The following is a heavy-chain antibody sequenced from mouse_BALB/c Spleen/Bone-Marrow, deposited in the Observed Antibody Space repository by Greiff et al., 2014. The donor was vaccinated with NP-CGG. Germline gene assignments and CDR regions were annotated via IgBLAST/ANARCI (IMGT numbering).Heavy chain of an antibody. CDR1: GYTFTSYW. CDR3: TGTYEYFDY. V-gene: IGHV1-69*02. D-gene: IGHD2-3*01. J-gene: IGHJ2*01. Sequence: VQLQQSGAELVRPGASVKLSCKTSGYTFTSYWINWVKQRPGQGLEWIGNIYPSDNYTNYNQKFKDKATLTVDISSTTAYMQLSSPTSEDSAVYYCTGTYEYFDYWGQGTTLTVSS. CDR2: IYPSDNYT.